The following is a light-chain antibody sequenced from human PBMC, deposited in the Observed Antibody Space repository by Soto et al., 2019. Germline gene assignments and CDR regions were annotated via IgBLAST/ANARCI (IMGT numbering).Light chain of an antibody. CDR1: QSISSR. CDR2: DAS. J-gene: IGKJ5*01. V-gene: IGKV1-5*01. Sequence: DVQMTQSPSTLSAPVGDRVTITCRASQSISSRLAWYQQKPGKAPKLLIYDASSLESGVPSRFSGSGSGTEFTLTISSLQPDDFATYYCQQANSFPITFGQGTRLEIK. CDR3: QQANSFPIT.